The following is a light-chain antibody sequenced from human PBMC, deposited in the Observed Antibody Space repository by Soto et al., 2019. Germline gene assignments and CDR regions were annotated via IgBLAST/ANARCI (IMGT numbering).Light chain of an antibody. J-gene: IGLJ1*01. CDR1: SSDVGSHNY. Sequence: QSVLTQPASVSGSPGQSITISCTGTSSDVGSHNYVSWYQQHPGKVPNLMIYEVRHRPSGVYNRFSGSKSGHTASLTISGLQGEDESASYTSSHTPISTPVSDFGTGAKVTV. CDR2: EVR. V-gene: IGLV2-14*01. CDR3: SSHTPISTPVSD.